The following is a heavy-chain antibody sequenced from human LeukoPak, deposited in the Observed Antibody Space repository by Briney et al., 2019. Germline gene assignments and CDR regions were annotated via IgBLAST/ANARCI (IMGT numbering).Heavy chain of an antibody. CDR1: GFTFSSYA. J-gene: IGHJ4*02. CDR2: ISGSGGST. V-gene: IGHV3-23*01. CDR3: AKDTYYDILTGYQRAYYFDY. D-gene: IGHD3-9*01. Sequence: GRSLRLSCAASGFTFSSYAMSWVRQAPGKGLEWVSAISGSGGSTYYADSVKGRFTISRDNSKNTLYLQMNSLRAEDTAVYHCAKDTYYDILTGYQRAYYFDYWGQGTLVTVSS.